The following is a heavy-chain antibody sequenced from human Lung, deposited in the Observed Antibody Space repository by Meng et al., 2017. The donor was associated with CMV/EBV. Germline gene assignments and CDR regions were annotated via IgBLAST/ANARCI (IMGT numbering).Heavy chain of an antibody. D-gene: IGHD2-2*01. J-gene: IGHJ4*02. V-gene: IGHV4-4*07. CDR1: GGSVIGYY. CDR3: VRLAPDVNYFDN. Sequence: HLQGWGPGLVRPSEPLSLPCIAPGGSVIGYYWNWIRQPAGKGLEWIGRIYSSGLTHYNPSLENRITMSVDTSKNHFSLDLTSVTAADTARYYCVRLAPDVNYFDNWGQGTLVTVSS. CDR2: IYSSGLT.